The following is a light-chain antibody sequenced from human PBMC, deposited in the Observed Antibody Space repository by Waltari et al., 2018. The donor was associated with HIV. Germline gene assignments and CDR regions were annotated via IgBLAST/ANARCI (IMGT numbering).Light chain of an antibody. CDR2: GDD. CDR3: AAWDDSLNGYV. CDR1: SSNIGRNS. J-gene: IGLJ1*01. Sequence: QSVLTQPPSASGTPGQRVTISCSGRSSNIGRNSVNWYQQLPGTAPKLLIYGDDQRPSGVPDRFSGSKSGTSASLAISGPQSEDEAVYFCAAWDDSLNGYVFGAGTKVTVL. V-gene: IGLV1-44*01.